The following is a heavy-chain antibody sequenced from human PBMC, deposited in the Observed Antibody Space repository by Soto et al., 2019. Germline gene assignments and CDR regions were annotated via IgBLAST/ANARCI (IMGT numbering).Heavy chain of an antibody. CDR1: EFTFSSYG. V-gene: IGHV3-33*01. CDR3: ESFPGTSASHYGIDV. D-gene: IGHD3-10*01. CDR2: IWFDGSNK. Sequence: PGRSLRLSCTASEFTFSSYGMPWVRKAPGKGLEWLAVIWFDGSNKYYADSVKGRFTISRDNSKNTLYLQMNSLRAEDTAVYDCESFPGTSASHYGIDVWGQGTTVTVSS. J-gene: IGHJ6*02.